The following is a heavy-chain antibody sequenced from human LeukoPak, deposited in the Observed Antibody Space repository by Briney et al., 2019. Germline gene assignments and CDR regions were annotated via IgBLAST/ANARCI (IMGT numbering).Heavy chain of an antibody. CDR3: ARGSYGDYYFDY. CDR1: GFTFTTYS. Sequence: GGSLRPSCAASGFTFTTYSINWVRQAPGKGLEWVSYISSSSSIVYYADSVKGRFTISRDNAKSSLYLQMNSLTAEDSAVYYCARGSYGDYYFDYWGKGTLVTVSS. V-gene: IGHV3-48*01. J-gene: IGHJ4*02. D-gene: IGHD4-17*01. CDR2: ISSSSSIV.